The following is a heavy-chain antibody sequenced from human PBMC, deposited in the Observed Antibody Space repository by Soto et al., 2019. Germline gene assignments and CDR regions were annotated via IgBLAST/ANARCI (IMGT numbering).Heavy chain of an antibody. V-gene: IGHV1-69*01. J-gene: IGHJ5*02. D-gene: IGHD6-19*01. Sequence: QVQLVQSGAEVKKPGSSVKVSCKASGGTFSSYAISWVRQAPGQGLEWMGGIIPIFGTANYAQTFQGRVTITEDESTSPAYMELSSLRSEDTAVYYCARDPPLSGWILGGWFDPWGQGTLVTVSS. CDR2: IIPIFGTA. CDR3: ARDPPLSGWILGGWFDP. CDR1: GGTFSSYA.